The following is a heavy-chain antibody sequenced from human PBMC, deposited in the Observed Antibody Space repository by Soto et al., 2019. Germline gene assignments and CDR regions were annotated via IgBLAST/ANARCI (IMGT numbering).Heavy chain of an antibody. CDR1: GYTFTSYD. V-gene: IGHV1-8*01. CDR2: MNPNSGNT. CDR3: ARERAVAGFDY. D-gene: IGHD6-13*01. Sequence: QVQLVQSGAEVKKPGASVKVSCKASGYTFTSYDINWVRQATGQGLEWMGWMNPNSGNTGYAQKFEGRIPMTRNTSISTAEMEVSRLRSEDTAVYCYARERAVAGFDYWGQGTLVIVSS. J-gene: IGHJ4*02.